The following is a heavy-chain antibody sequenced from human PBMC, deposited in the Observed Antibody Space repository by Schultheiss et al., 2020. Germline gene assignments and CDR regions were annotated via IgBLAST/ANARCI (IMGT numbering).Heavy chain of an antibody. CDR2: IYYSGST. V-gene: IGHV4-59*01. CDR1: GRSISNYY. Sequence: SETLSLTCTVSGRSISNYYWSWIRQPPGKGLEWIGYIYYSGSTNYNPSLKSRVTISVDTSKNQFSLKLSSVTAADTAVYYCARDAPHRAFDIWGQGTMVTVSS. CDR3: ARDAPHRAFDI. J-gene: IGHJ3*02.